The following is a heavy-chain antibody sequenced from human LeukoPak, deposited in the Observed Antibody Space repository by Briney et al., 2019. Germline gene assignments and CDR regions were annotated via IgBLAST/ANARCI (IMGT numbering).Heavy chain of an antibody. CDR2: IYYSGST. CDR1: GGSISSYY. Sequence: TSSETLSLTCTVSGGSISSYYWSWIRQPPGKGLEWIGYIYYSGSTNYNPSLKSRVTISVDTSKNQFSLKLSSVTAADTAVYYCARDMGTSYGSGSYYSGWYFDLWGRGTLVTVSS. J-gene: IGHJ2*01. V-gene: IGHV4-59*01. D-gene: IGHD3-10*01. CDR3: ARDMGTSYGSGSYYSGWYFDL.